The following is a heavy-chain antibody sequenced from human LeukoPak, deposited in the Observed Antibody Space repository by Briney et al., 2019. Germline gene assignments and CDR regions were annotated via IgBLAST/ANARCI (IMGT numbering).Heavy chain of an antibody. CDR3: ARGWFGQMAKGIDY. J-gene: IGHJ4*02. V-gene: IGHV4-38-2*02. D-gene: IGHD5-24*01. CDR1: GFSLTIGYF. CDR2: INHSGST. Sequence: SETLSLTCNVSGFSLTIGYFWGWIRQPPGKGLEWIGEINHSGSTNYNPSLKSRVTISVDTSKNQFSLKLSSVTAADTAVYYCARGWFGQMAKGIDYWGQGTLVTVSS.